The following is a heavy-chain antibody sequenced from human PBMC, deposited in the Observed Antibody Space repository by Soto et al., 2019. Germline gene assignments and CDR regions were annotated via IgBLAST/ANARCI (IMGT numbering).Heavy chain of an antibody. CDR1: GYSFTSYW. Sequence: PGESLKISCKGSGYSFTSYWIGWVRQMPGKGLEWMGIIYPGDSDTRYSPSFQGQVTISADKSISTAYLQWSSLKVSDTAMYYCARHSLFHMGDYGMDVWGQGTTVTVSS. J-gene: IGHJ6*02. CDR2: IYPGDSDT. V-gene: IGHV5-51*01. CDR3: ARHSLFHMGDYGMDV. D-gene: IGHD3-16*01.